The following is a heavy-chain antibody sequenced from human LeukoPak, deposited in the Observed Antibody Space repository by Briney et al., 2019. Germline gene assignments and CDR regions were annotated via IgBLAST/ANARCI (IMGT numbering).Heavy chain of an antibody. J-gene: IGHJ4*02. V-gene: IGHV3-30*18. CDR3: AKEDTYYYDSSGYYQLFDY. CDR1: GFIFRSYT. D-gene: IGHD3-22*01. Sequence: AGGSLRLSCAGSGFIFRSYTMSWVRQAPGKGLEWVEVISYDGSNKYYADSVKGRFTISRDNSKNTLYLQMNSLRAEDTAVYYCAKEDTYYYDSSGYYQLFDYWGQGTLVTVSS. CDR2: ISYDGSNK.